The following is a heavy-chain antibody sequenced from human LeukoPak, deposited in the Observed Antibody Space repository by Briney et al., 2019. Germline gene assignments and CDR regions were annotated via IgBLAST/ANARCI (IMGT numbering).Heavy chain of an antibody. CDR3: ARAGGSYTALYYFDY. Sequence: GGSLRLSCAASGFTFSSYSMNWVRQAPGKGLEWVSSISSSSSYTYYADSVKGRFTISRDNAKNSLYLQMNSLRAEDTAVYYCARAGGSYTALYYFDYWGQGTLVTVSS. CDR1: GFTFSSYS. J-gene: IGHJ4*02. D-gene: IGHD1-26*01. CDR2: ISSSSSYT. V-gene: IGHV3-21*01.